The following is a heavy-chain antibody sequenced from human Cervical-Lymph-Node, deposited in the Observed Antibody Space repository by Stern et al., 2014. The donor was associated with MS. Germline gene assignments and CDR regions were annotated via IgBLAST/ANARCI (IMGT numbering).Heavy chain of an antibody. V-gene: IGHV3-9*01. D-gene: IGHD3-22*01. J-gene: IGHJ5*02. CDR2: ISWDSGSI. Sequence: QLVESGGGLVQPGRSLRLSCAASGFTFDDYAMPWVRHAPGKGLEWVSSISWDSGSIAYADSVKGRFTISRDNAKNSLYLQMNSLRTEDTAFYYCAKDIEVTIITGPSAWGQGTLVTVSS. CDR1: GFTFDDYA. CDR3: AKDIEVTIITGPSA.